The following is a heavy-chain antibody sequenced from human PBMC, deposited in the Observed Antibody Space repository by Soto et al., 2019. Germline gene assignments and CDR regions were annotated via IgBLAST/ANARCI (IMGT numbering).Heavy chain of an antibody. CDR3: ARDGVDTAMAYYFDY. Sequence: ASVKVSCKASGYTFTSYAMHWVRQAPGQRLEWMGWINAGNGNTKYSQKFQGRVTITRDTSASTAYMELSSLRSEDTAVYYCARDGVDTAMAYYFDYWGQGTPVTVS. CDR2: INAGNGNT. J-gene: IGHJ4*02. CDR1: GYTFTSYA. D-gene: IGHD5-18*01. V-gene: IGHV1-3*01.